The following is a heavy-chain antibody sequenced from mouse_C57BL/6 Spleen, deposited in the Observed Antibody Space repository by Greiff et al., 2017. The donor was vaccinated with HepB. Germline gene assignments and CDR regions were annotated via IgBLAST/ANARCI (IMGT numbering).Heavy chain of an antibody. D-gene: IGHD2-3*01. J-gene: IGHJ3*01. CDR1: GFNIKDDY. V-gene: IGHV14-4*01. CDR2: IDPENGDT. Sequence: VQLKESGAELVRPGASVKLSCTASGFNIKDDYMLWVKQRPEQGLEWIGWIDPENGDTEYASKFQGKATITADTSSNTAYLQLSSLTSEDTAVYYCTTYDGYSAYWGQGTLVTVSA. CDR3: TTYDGYSAY.